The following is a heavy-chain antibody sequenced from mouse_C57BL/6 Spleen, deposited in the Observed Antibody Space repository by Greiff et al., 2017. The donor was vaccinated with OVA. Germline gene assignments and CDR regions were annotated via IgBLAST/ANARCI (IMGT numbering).Heavy chain of an antibody. Sequence: DVKLVESGGGLVQPGGSLKLSCAASGFTFSDYGMAWVRQAPRKGPEWVAFISNLAYSIYYADTVTGRFTISRENAKNTLYLEMSSLRSEDTAMYYCARLLRTYAMDYWGQGTSVTVSS. D-gene: IGHD1-1*01. CDR3: ARLLRTYAMDY. V-gene: IGHV5-15*01. CDR2: ISNLAYSI. J-gene: IGHJ4*01. CDR1: GFTFSDYG.